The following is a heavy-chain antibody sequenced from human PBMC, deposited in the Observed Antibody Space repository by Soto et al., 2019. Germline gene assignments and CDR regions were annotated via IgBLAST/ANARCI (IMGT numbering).Heavy chain of an antibody. Sequence: LSLTCAVSGYSISSGYYWGWIRQPPGKGLEWIGSIYHSGSTYYNPSLKSRVTISVDTSKNQFSLKLSSVTAADTAVYYCARSLTYYYDSSGYARAEYFQHWGQGTLATVSS. J-gene: IGHJ1*01. V-gene: IGHV4-38-2*01. D-gene: IGHD3-22*01. CDR3: ARSLTYYYDSSGYARAEYFQH. CDR1: GYSISSGYY. CDR2: IYHSGST.